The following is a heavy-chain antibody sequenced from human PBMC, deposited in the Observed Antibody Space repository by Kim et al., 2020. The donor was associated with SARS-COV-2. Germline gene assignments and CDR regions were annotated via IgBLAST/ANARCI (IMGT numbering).Heavy chain of an antibody. CDR1: GYSFTSYW. CDR3: ARQGYYYGSGRGSHVDP. J-gene: IGHJ5*02. D-gene: IGHD3-10*01. V-gene: IGHV5-10-1*01. CDR2: IDPSDSYT. Sequence: GESLKISCKGSGYSFTSYWISWVRQMPGKGLEWMGRIDPSDSYTNYSPSFQGHVTISADKSISTAYLQWSSLKASDTAMYYCARQGYYYGSGRGSHVDPWGQGTLVTVSS.